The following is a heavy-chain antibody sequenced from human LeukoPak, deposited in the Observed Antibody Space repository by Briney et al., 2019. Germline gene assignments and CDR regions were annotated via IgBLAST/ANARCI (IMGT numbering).Heavy chain of an antibody. Sequence: GGSLRLSCVVSGFNFDNFAMHWVRQPLGKGLEWVAFIRYDGSNKYYADSVKGQFTISRDNSKNTLYLQMNSLRAEDTAVYYCAKGPLSDYWGQGTLVTVSS. CDR2: IRYDGSNK. CDR3: AKGPLSDY. J-gene: IGHJ4*02. CDR1: GFNFDNFA. V-gene: IGHV3-30*02.